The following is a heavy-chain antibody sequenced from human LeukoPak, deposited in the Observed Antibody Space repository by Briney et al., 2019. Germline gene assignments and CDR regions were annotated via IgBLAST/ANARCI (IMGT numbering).Heavy chain of an antibody. V-gene: IGHV4-59*01. CDR2: IYYSGST. CDR3: ARSGDSDY. Sequence: SETLSLTCTVSGGSINGSYWSWIRQPPGKGLEWIGYIYYSGSTNYNPSLKSRVTISVDTSKNQFSLKLSSVTAADTAVYYCARSGDSDYWGQGTLVTVSS. CDR1: GGSINGSY. J-gene: IGHJ4*02. D-gene: IGHD2-15*01.